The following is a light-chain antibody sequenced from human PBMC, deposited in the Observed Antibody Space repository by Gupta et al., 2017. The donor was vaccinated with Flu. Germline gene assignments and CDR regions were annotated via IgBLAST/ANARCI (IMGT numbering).Light chain of an antibody. V-gene: IGKV3-11*01. J-gene: IGKJ5*01. CDR1: QSVASY. CDR2: DAS. CDR3: QQRSSWPIT. Sequence: PATLSWSPGERATLSCRARQSVASYLAWYQQKPGQAPRLLISDASNRATAIPARFSGSGSGTDFTLTISSLQPEDFALYYCQQRSSWPITFGQGTRLEIK.